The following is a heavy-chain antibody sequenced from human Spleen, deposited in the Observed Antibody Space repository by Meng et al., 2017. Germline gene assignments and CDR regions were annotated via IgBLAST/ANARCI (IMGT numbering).Heavy chain of an antibody. D-gene: IGHD2-8*01. CDR1: GFTFDDHG. Sequence: GESLKISCAASGFTFDDHGMSWVRQAPGKGLEWVSGINWNGGSTGYADSVKGRFTISRDDARNSLYLQMDSLRVEDTGEYYCARDHGVSDTNNWDLDLWGRGTLVTVSS. V-gene: IGHV3-20*04. CDR3: ARDHGVSDTNNWDLDL. J-gene: IGHJ2*01. CDR2: INWNGGST.